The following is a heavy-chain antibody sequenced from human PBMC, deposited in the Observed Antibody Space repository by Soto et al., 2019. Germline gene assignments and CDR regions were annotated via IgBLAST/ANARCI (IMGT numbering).Heavy chain of an antibody. CDR3: AKGFIVVVTVIRPDDAFDA. CDR2: ISGGGGST. Sequence: EVQLLESGGGLVQPGGSLRLSCAASGFTFGNYGMNWVRQAPGKGLEWVSGISGGGGSTYYADSMKGRFTISRDPSKNTIFLEMNSLRAEDTAVYYCAKGFIVVVTVIRPDDAFDAWGQGTLVTVSS. D-gene: IGHD2-21*02. J-gene: IGHJ5*01. V-gene: IGHV3-23*01. CDR1: GFTFGNYG.